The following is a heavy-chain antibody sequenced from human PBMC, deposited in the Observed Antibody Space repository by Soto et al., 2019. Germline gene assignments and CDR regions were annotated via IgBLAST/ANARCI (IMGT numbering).Heavy chain of an antibody. Sequence: ASVKVACKASGYTFTIYGISWVRQTPGQGLEWMGWISAYNGNTNYAQKLQGRVTMTTDTSTSTAYMELRSLRSDDTAVYYCARGDYDFWSGYSNYYYYYMDVWGKGTTVTVSS. D-gene: IGHD3-3*01. CDR1: GYTFTIYG. V-gene: IGHV1-18*01. J-gene: IGHJ6*03. CDR3: ARGDYDFWSGYSNYYYYYMDV. CDR2: ISAYNGNT.